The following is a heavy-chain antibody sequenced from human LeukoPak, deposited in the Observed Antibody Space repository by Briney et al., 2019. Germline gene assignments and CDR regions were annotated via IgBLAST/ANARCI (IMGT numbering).Heavy chain of an antibody. J-gene: IGHJ2*01. D-gene: IGHD3-10*01. CDR3: ARDGSGGGIRSRASWFFDH. CDR2: MSPSDGST. CDR1: GNTFSNLY. V-gene: IGHV1-46*01. Sequence: GASVKVSCKASGNTFSNLYVHWVRQAPGQGLEWMGIMSPSDGSTAYAQRFQGRIRMTRDTSTSTVYMELRSLTSEDTAVYYCARDGSGGGIRSRASWFFDHWGRGTLVIVSS.